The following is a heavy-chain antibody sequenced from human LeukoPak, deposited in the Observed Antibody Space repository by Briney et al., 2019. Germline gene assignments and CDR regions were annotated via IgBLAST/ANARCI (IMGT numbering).Heavy chain of an antibody. CDR2: IWYDGSQE. CDR3: ARDLAAARLDF. V-gene: IGHV3-33*01. D-gene: IGHD6-6*01. Sequence: PGRSLRLSCAASGFTFSNHGMHWVRQAPGKGLEWVANIWYDGSQEYYADTVKGRFTISRDISKNTLRLQMNSLRAEDTAVYYCARDLAAARLDFRGQGTLVTVSS. J-gene: IGHJ4*02. CDR1: GFTFSNHG.